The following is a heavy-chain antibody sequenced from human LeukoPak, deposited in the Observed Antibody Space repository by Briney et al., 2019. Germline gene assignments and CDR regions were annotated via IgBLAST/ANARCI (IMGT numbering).Heavy chain of an antibody. CDR2: ISYDGNKK. V-gene: IGHV3-30*19. Sequence: GGSLRLSCAASGFTFSNYGIHWVRQAPGKGLEWVAVISYDGNKKYYAESLKGRFTISRDNSKNTLYLQINSLKADDTAVYSCARGSARAAAGLGDWFDPWGQGSLVTVSS. D-gene: IGHD6-13*01. CDR3: ARGSARAAAGLGDWFDP. CDR1: GFTFSNYG. J-gene: IGHJ5*02.